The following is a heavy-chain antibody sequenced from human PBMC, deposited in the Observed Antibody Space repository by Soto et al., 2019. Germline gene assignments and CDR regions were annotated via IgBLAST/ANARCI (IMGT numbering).Heavy chain of an antibody. CDR1: GFTFSSYG. J-gene: IGHJ4*02. CDR2: IWYDGSNK. Sequence: GGSLRLSCAASGFTFSSYGMHWVRQAPGKGLEWVAVIWYDGSNKYYADSVKGRFTISRDNSKNTLYLQMNSLRAEDTAVYYCARDPLSIAARTLDYWGQGTLVTVSS. D-gene: IGHD6-6*01. V-gene: IGHV3-33*01. CDR3: ARDPLSIAARTLDY.